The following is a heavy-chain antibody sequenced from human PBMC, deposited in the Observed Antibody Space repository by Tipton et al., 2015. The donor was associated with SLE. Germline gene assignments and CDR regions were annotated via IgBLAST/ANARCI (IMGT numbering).Heavy chain of an antibody. Sequence: TLSLTCAVYGGSFSGYSWSWIRQPPGKGLEWIGYIYHSGSTYYNPSLKSRVTISVDTSKNQFSLKLSSVTAADTAVYYCARESEGSYSSWLNYWGQGTLVTVSS. CDR3: ARESEGSYSSWLNY. J-gene: IGHJ4*02. CDR2: IYHSGST. CDR1: GGSFSGYS. D-gene: IGHD6-6*01. V-gene: IGHV4-34*01.